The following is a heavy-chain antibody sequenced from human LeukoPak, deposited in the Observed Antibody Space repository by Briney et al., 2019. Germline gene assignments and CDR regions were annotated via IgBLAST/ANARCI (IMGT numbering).Heavy chain of an antibody. Sequence: GGSLRLSCVASGFTFSTYAMSWVRQAPGKGLEWVSTISAGGGSTYYADSVKGRFTISRDNAKNSLYLQMNSLRAEDTAVYYCARDWVTMVRGVIIEHWGQGTLVTVSS. CDR2: ISAGGGST. CDR1: GFTFSTYA. CDR3: ARDWVTMVRGVIIEH. V-gene: IGHV3-23*01. J-gene: IGHJ1*01. D-gene: IGHD3-10*01.